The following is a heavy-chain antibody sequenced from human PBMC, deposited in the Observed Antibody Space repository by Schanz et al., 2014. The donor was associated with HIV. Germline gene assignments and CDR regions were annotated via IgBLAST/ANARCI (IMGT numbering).Heavy chain of an antibody. CDR2: ISTGSSYI. D-gene: IGHD2-2*01. CDR3: ARDGAMAFSLGMDV. Sequence: VQLVESGGGVVPPGRSLRLSCGASGFNFRDYGMHWVRQAPGKGLAWVSSISTGSSYIYYADSVKGRFTISRDNAKNSLYLQMNRMRTEDTAVYYCARDGAMAFSLGMDVWGQGTTVTVSS. CDR1: GFNFRDYG. J-gene: IGHJ6*02. V-gene: IGHV3-21*01.